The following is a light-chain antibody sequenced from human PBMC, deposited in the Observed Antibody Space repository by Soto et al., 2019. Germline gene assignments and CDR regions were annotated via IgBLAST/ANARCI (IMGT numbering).Light chain of an antibody. CDR2: SDD. Sequence: QSVLTRPPSASGTPGQTVTISCSGSSSNIGSNSVNWYQQLPGAAPSLLIYSDDQRPSGVPDRFSGSKSGTSASLAISGLQSEDEADYFCAVWDETLIEVFGTGTKVTVL. J-gene: IGLJ1*01. V-gene: IGLV1-44*01. CDR3: AVWDETLIEV. CDR1: SSNIGSNS.